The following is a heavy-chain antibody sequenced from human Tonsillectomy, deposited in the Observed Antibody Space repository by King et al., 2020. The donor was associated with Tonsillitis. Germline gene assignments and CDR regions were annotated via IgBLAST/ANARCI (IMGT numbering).Heavy chain of an antibody. CDR2: IFYSGNT. D-gene: IGHD6-19*01. CDR3: ASSRYSSGWYGDY. V-gene: IGHV4-39*01. CDR1: GDSISGSSYY. J-gene: IGHJ4*02. Sequence: LQLQESGPGLVKPSETLSLTCTVSGDSISGSSYYWGWIRQPPGKGLEWIGSIFYSGNTYYNPSLKSRVTISVDTSKNQFSLELSSVPAADTAVYYCASSRYSSGWYGDYWGQGTLVTVSS.